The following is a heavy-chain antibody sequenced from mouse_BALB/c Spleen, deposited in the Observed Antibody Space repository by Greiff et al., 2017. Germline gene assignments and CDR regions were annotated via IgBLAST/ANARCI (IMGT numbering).Heavy chain of an antibody. V-gene: IGHV1-18*01. CDR2: INPNNGGT. CDR3: ARRGYGGSSHYYAMDY. Sequence: VQLKESGPELVKPGASVKIPCKASGYTFTDYNMDWVKQSHGKSLEWIGDINPNNGGTIYNQKFKGKATLTVDKSSSTAYMELRSLTSEDTAVYYCARRGYGGSSHYYAMDYWGQGTSVTVSS. D-gene: IGHD1-1*01. J-gene: IGHJ4*01. CDR1: GYTFTDYN.